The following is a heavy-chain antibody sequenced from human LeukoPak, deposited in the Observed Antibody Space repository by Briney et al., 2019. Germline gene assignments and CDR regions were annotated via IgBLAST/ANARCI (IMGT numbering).Heavy chain of an antibody. CDR1: GYTFISYA. Sequence: GGSLRLSCAASGYTFISYAMHGVRQAPGKGLEWVAVISYDGSNKYYADSVKGRFTISRDNSKNTLYLQMNSLRAEDTAVYYCARVTNYDSSGYSSWGQGTLVTVSS. CDR2: ISYDGSNK. D-gene: IGHD3-22*01. CDR3: ARVTNYDSSGYSS. J-gene: IGHJ5*02. V-gene: IGHV3-30-3*01.